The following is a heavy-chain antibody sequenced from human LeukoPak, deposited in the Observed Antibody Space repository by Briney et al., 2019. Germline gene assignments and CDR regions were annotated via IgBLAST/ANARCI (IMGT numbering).Heavy chain of an antibody. Sequence: GGSLRLSCAASGFTFSSYGMHWVRQAPGKGLEWVAFIRYDGSNKYYADSVKGRFTISRDNSKNTLYLQMNSLRAENTAVYYCAKARPAVSYGDYADYFDYWGQGTLVTVSS. CDR3: AKARPAVSYGDYADYFDY. V-gene: IGHV3-30*02. CDR1: GFTFSSYG. J-gene: IGHJ4*02. D-gene: IGHD4-17*01. CDR2: IRYDGSNK.